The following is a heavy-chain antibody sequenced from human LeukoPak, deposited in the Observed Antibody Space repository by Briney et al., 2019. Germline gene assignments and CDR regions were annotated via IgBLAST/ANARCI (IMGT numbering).Heavy chain of an antibody. CDR1: GGSISSYY. CDR2: IYYSGST. V-gene: IGHV4-59*01. D-gene: IGHD5-24*01. Sequence: SETLSLTCTVSGGSISSYYWSWLRQPPGKGLEWIGYIYYSGSTNYNPSLKSRVTISVDTSKNQFSLKLSSVTAADTAVYYCASSRAGYYYYGMDVWGQGTTVTVSS. J-gene: IGHJ6*02. CDR3: ASSRAGYYYYGMDV.